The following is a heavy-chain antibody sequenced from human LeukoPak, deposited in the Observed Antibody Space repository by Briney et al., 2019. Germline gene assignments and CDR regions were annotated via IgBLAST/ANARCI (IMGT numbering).Heavy chain of an antibody. CDR2: IIPIFGTA. J-gene: IGHJ6*03. V-gene: IGHV1-69*05. Sequence: RASVKVSCKASGGTFSSYAISWVRQAPGQGLEWMGGIIPIFGTANYAQKFQGRVTITTDESTSTAYMELSSLRSEDMAVYYCARDMIMAGITGTTSLATADYYYMDVWGKGTTVTVSS. CDR3: ARDMIMAGITGTTSLATADYYYMDV. D-gene: IGHD1-7*01. CDR1: GGTFSSYA.